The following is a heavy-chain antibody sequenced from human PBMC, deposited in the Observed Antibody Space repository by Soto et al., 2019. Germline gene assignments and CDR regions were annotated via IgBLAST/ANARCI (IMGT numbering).Heavy chain of an antibody. Sequence: QVQLVQSGAEVKKPGSSVKVSCKASGGTFSSYAISWVRQAPGQGLEWMGGFIPIFGTANYAQKFQGRVTSTADKSTSTAYMDPSSLRSEDTAVYYCASDATYAPPADYSGQGTLVTVAS. D-gene: IGHD2-2*01. J-gene: IGHJ4*02. CDR1: GGTFSSYA. CDR3: ASDATYAPPADY. V-gene: IGHV1-69*06. CDR2: FIPIFGTA.